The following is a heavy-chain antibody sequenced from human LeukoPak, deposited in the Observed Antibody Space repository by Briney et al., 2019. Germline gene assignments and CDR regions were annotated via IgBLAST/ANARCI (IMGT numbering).Heavy chain of an antibody. V-gene: IGHV4-59*01. D-gene: IGHD6-13*01. CDR1: GGSISSYY. CDR2: IYYSGST. Sequence: PSETLSLTCTVSGGSISSYYWSWIRQPPGKGLEWIGYIYYSGSTNYNPSLKSRVTISVDTSKNQFSLKLSSVTAADTAVYYCARARPAALSSSWYGHWYFDLWGRGTLVTVSS. CDR3: ARARPAALSSSWYGHWYFDL. J-gene: IGHJ2*01.